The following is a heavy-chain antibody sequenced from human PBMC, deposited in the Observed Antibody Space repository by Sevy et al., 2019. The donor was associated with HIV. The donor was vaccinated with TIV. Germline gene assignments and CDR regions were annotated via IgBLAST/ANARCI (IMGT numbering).Heavy chain of an antibody. CDR2: MKEDGSEK. CDR1: GFTFSVYW. D-gene: IGHD5-18*01. J-gene: IGHJ4*02. CDR3: VREGVGGYSYSLDY. V-gene: IGHV3-7*01. Sequence: GGSLRLSCAASGFTFSVYWMNWVRQAPGKGLEWVATMKEDGSEKYYVDSVKGRFTISRDNAMNSLYLQMNSLRAEDTAVYYCVREGVGGYSYSLDYWGQGTLVTVSS.